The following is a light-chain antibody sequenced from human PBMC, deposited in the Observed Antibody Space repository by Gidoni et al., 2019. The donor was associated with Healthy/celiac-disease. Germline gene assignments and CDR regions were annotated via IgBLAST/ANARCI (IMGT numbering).Light chain of an antibody. CDR3: QQLNSFPLT. V-gene: IGKV1-9*01. Sequence: NQLTQSPSSLSASVGDRVTITCRASQGISSYLAWYQPKPGKAPTLLIYAASTLESGVPPRFSGSACGTDFTLTISRLQPEAFATYYCQQLNSFPLTFGGGTKVEI. J-gene: IGKJ4*01. CDR1: QGISSY. CDR2: AAS.